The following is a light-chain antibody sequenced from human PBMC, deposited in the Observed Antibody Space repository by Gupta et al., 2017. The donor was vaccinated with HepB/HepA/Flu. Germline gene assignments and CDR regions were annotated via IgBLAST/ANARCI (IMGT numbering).Light chain of an antibody. CDR2: GVS. CDR1: QSLKGN. Sequence: EVVITQSPGTLSVSPGERITLSCRASQSLKGNLAWYQQRPGQAPRLVIFGVSSRAPDIPARFTGSESGTEFTLTISSLQSEDFAVYYCQQDNDWPYTFGQGTKLEIK. V-gene: IGKV3-15*01. CDR3: QQDNDWPYT. J-gene: IGKJ2*01.